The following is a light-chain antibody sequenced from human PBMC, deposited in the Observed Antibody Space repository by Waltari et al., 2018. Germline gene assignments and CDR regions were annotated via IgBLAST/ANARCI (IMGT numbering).Light chain of an antibody. V-gene: IGKV3-20*01. Sequence: EIVLTQSPGTMSLSPGERATLPCRASQTVSSTYLAWYQQKPGQAPRLLIYGASSRATGIPDRFSGSDSGADFTLTISRLEPEDSAVYYCQQYGSSPLTFGGGTKVEIK. J-gene: IGKJ4*01. CDR3: QQYGSSPLT. CDR2: GAS. CDR1: QTVSSTY.